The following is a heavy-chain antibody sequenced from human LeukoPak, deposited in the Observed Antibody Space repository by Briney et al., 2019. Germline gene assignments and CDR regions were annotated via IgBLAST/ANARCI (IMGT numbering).Heavy chain of an antibody. V-gene: IGHV1-18*01. CDR2: ISAYNGNT. Sequence: ASVTVSFTASGYTFTINGISWVRQAPGQGVGGGGGISAYNGNTNYAQKLQGRVTMTTDTSTSTAYMELRSLRSDDTAVYYCARDTPQHLKRFDYWGQGTLVTVSS. CDR1: GYTFTING. J-gene: IGHJ4*02. CDR3: ARDTPQHLKRFDY. D-gene: IGHD6-13*01.